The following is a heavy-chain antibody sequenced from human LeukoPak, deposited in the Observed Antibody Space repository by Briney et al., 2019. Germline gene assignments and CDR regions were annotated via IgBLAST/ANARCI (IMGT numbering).Heavy chain of an antibody. CDR2: INHSGST. CDR1: GGPFSGYY. D-gene: IGHD2-2*01. V-gene: IGHV4-34*01. J-gene: IGHJ1*01. Sequence: SETLSLTCAVYGGPFSGYYWSWIRQPPGKGLEWIGEINHSGSTNYNPSLKSRVTMSVDTSKNQFSLKLSSVTAADTAVYFCARAIAVIPVAEYFQYWGQGTLDTVSS. CDR3: ARAIAVIPVAEYFQY.